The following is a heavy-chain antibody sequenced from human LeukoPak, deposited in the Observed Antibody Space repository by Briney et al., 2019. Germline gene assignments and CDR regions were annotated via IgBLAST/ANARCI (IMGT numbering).Heavy chain of an antibody. Sequence: GGSLRLSCAASGFTFSSFSMNWVRQAPGKGLEWVSSISSSSSYIYYADPVKGRFTISRDNAKNSLYLQMNSLRAEDTAVYYCARDRRGSGSYSGNWYDPWGQGTLVTVSS. CDR1: GFTFSSFS. CDR3: ARDRRGSGSYSGNWYDP. J-gene: IGHJ5*02. D-gene: IGHD3-10*01. CDR2: ISSSSSYI. V-gene: IGHV3-21*01.